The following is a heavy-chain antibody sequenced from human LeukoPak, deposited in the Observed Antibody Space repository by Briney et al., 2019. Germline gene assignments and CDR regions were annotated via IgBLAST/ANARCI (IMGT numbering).Heavy chain of an antibody. J-gene: IGHJ3*02. D-gene: IGHD3-22*01. CDR3: AREGSSGYYYSDAFDI. Sequence: GGSLRLSCAASGFTFSSYWMSWVRQAPGKGLEWVANIKQDGSEKYYVDSVKGRFTISRDNAKNSLYLQMNSLRAEDTAVYYCAREGSSGYYYSDAFDIWGQGTMVTVSS. CDR1: GFTFSSYW. V-gene: IGHV3-7*01. CDR2: IKQDGSEK.